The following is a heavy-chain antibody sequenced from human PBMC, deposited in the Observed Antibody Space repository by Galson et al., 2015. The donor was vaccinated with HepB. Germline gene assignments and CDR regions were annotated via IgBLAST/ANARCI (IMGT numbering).Heavy chain of an antibody. CDR1: GFTFSRYS. Sequence: SLRLSCAASGFTFSRYSMNWVRQAPGKGLEWVSYISSSSSAIYYADSVRGRFTISRDNAKNSLYLQMNSLRAEDTAVYYCAREGRDSGYDSFDYWGQGTLVTASS. CDR3: AREGRDSGYDSFDY. V-gene: IGHV3-48*01. CDR2: ISSSSSAI. J-gene: IGHJ4*02. D-gene: IGHD5-12*01.